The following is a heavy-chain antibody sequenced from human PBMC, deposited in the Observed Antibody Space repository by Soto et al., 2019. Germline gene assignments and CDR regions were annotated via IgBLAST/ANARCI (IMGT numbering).Heavy chain of an antibody. D-gene: IGHD6-19*01. J-gene: IGHJ6*02. CDR2: ISYDGSNK. Sequence: QVQLVESGGGVVQPGRSLRLSCAASGFTFSSHAMHWVRQAPGKGLEWVAVISYDGSNKYYGDSVKGRFTISRDNSKNTLYLQMNSLRAEDTAVYHCARETVAVDYYGMDVWGQGTTVTVSS. V-gene: IGHV3-30-3*01. CDR1: GFTFSSHA. CDR3: ARETVAVDYYGMDV.